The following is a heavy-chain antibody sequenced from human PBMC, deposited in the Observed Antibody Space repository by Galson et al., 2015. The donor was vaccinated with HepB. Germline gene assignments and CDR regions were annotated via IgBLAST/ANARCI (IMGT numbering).Heavy chain of an antibody. CDR3: ARGPDLTTLDY. Sequence: SLRLSCAASGFTFSSYSMNWVRQAPGKGLEWGSSISSSSSYIYYADSVKGRFTISRDNAKKSLYLQMNSLRAEDTAVYYCARGPDLTTLDYWGQGTLVPVSS. CDR1: GFTFSSYS. J-gene: IGHJ4*02. V-gene: IGHV3-21*01. D-gene: IGHD2/OR15-2a*01. CDR2: ISSSSSYI.